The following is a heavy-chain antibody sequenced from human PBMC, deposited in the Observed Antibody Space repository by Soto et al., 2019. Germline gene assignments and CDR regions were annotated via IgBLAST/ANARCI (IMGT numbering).Heavy chain of an antibody. Sequence: QVQLVQSGAEVKKPGSSVKVSCKASGGTFSSYAISWVRQAPGQGLEWMGGIIPIFGTANYAQKFQGRVTITAAESTSTAYMALSSLRSEDTAVYYCAREGYYYDSSGYYSYYFDYWGQGTLVTVSS. CDR2: IIPIFGTA. J-gene: IGHJ4*02. V-gene: IGHV1-69*01. CDR1: GGTFSSYA. CDR3: AREGYYYDSSGYYSYYFDY. D-gene: IGHD3-22*01.